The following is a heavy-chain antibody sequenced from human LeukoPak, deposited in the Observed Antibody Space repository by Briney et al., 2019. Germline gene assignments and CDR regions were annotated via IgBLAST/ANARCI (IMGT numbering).Heavy chain of an antibody. Sequence: PGGSLRLSCAASGFTFSSYAMHWVRQAPGKGLEWVAVISYDGSNKYYADSVKGRFTISRDNSKNTLYLQMNSLRAEDTAVYYCARDGSPRGYSYGYYFDYWGQGTLVTVSS. CDR1: GFTFSSYA. J-gene: IGHJ4*02. CDR2: ISYDGSNK. CDR3: ARDGSPRGYSYGYYFDY. V-gene: IGHV3-30-3*01. D-gene: IGHD5-18*01.